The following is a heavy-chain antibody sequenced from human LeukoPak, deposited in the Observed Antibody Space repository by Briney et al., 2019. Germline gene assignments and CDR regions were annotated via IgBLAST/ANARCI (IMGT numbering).Heavy chain of an antibody. CDR3: AREAVAGTLLTDYYYYYMDV. CDR1: GYTFTSYY. CDR2: INPSGGST. V-gene: IGHV1-46*01. J-gene: IGHJ6*03. D-gene: IGHD6-19*01. Sequence: GASVKVSCKASGYTFTSYYMHWVRQAPGQGLEWMGIINPSGGSTSYAQKFQGRVTMTRDMSTSTVYMELSSLRSEDTAVYYCAREAVAGTLLTDYYYYYMDVWGKGTTVTVSS.